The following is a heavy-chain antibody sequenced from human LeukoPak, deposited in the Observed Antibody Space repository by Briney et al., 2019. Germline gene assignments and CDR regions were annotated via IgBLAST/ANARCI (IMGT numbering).Heavy chain of an antibody. Sequence: GGSLRLSCAASGFPFSTYSMNWVRQAPGKGLEWVSTITSSSSSIYYADSLKGRFTISRDNAKNSLYLQMNSLRVEDTAVYYCARVVHGSGSLINDAFDIWGQGTMVTVSS. CDR3: ARVVHGSGSLINDAFDI. CDR1: GFPFSTYS. CDR2: ITSSSSSI. V-gene: IGHV3-21*01. D-gene: IGHD3-10*01. J-gene: IGHJ3*02.